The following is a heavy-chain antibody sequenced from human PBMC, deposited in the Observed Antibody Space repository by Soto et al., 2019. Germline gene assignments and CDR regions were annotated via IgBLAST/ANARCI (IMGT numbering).Heavy chain of an antibody. CDR2: INHSGST. V-gene: IGHV4-34*01. D-gene: IGHD1-26*01. CDR3: ASLLL. Sequence: SETLSLTCAVYGGSLGGYYWSWIRQPPGKGLEWIGEINHSGSTNYNPSLKSRVTISVDTSKNQFSLKLSSVTAADTAVYYCASLLLWGQGTLVTVSS. CDR1: GGSLGGYY. J-gene: IGHJ4*02.